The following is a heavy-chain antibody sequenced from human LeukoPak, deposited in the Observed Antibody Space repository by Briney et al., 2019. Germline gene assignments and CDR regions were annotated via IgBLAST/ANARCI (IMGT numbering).Heavy chain of an antibody. CDR1: GFTVSTNY. J-gene: IGHJ3*02. V-gene: IGHV3-53*05. Sequence: PGGSLRLSCVVSGFTVSTNYISWVRQAPGKGLERVSLIYSGCSTYYSDSVKGRFTISRDNSKNTLYLQMKSLRAEDTAVYYCAKKWSGDYDSSGINDAFDIWGQGTMVTVSS. CDR2: IYSGCST. D-gene: IGHD3-22*01. CDR3: AKKWSGDYDSSGINDAFDI.